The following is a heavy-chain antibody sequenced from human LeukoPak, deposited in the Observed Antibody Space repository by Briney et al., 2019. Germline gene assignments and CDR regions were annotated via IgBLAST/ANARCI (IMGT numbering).Heavy chain of an antibody. J-gene: IGHJ6*03. V-gene: IGHV4-39*07. D-gene: IGHD3-22*01. CDR2: IYYSGST. Sequence: SETLSLTCTVSGGSISSSSYYWGWIRQPPGKGLEWIGSIYYSGSTYYNPSLKSRVTISVDTSKNQFSLKLSSVTAADTAVYYCARRGRIGSGYSRQGYYYYMDVWGKGTTVTISS. CDR1: GGSISSSSYY. CDR3: ARRGRIGSGYSRQGYYYYMDV.